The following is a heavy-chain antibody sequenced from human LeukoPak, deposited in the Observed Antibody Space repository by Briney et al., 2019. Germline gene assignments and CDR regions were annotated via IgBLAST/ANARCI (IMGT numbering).Heavy chain of an antibody. Sequence: GASVKVSCRASGYTFTGYYMHWVRQAPGQGLEWMGWINPNSGGTNYAQKFQGRVTMTRDTSISTAYMELSRLRSDDTAVYYCARGLRVGATTWFDPWGQGTLVTVSS. V-gene: IGHV1-2*02. J-gene: IGHJ5*02. CDR1: GYTFTGYY. D-gene: IGHD1-26*01. CDR2: INPNSGGT. CDR3: ARGLRVGATTWFDP.